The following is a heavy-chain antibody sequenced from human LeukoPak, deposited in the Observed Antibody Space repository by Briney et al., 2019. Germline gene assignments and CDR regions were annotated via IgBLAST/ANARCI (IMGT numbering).Heavy chain of an antibody. Sequence: SQTLSLTCALSGDSVSSNSAAWNWIRQSPSRGLEWLARTYYRSKWYNDYAVSVKSRITINPDTSKNQFSLQLNSVTPEDTAVYYCARVTYYGSGSDRPVDYWGQGTLVTVSS. V-gene: IGHV6-1*01. J-gene: IGHJ4*02. CDR2: TYYRSKWYN. D-gene: IGHD3-10*01. CDR1: GDSVSSNSAA. CDR3: ARVTYYGSGSDRPVDY.